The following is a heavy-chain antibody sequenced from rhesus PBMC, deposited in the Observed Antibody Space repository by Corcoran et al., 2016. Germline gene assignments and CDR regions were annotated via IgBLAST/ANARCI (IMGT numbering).Heavy chain of an antibody. CDR2: ISGSGGST. Sequence: QLQLQESGPGLVKPSETLSLTCAVSGGSISSNYWNWIRQPPGKGLEWIGRISGSGGSTDYNPSLKSRVTISTDTAKKQFSLKLSAGTAADTAVYYCAREYNWNYYFDYWGQGVLVTVSS. CDR3: AREYNWNYYFDY. J-gene: IGHJ4*01. D-gene: IGHD1-26*01. CDR1: GGSISSNY. V-gene: IGHV4-173*01.